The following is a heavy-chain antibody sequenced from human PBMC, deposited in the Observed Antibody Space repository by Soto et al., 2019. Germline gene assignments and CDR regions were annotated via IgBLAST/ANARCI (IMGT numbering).Heavy chain of an antibody. J-gene: IGHJ6*03. Sequence: QLVESGGGVGRPGGSLRLCCEASGFSLDDYVMTWVRQAPGKGLEWGSSIDWTGDNTGYADSVKGRFIICRDKAKNSLFLQMNSLRAEYTAFYYCERMGGLVYYYDMDVCGKGTAVTVSS. D-gene: IGHD6-25*01. CDR1: GFSLDDYV. CDR3: ERMGGLVYYYDMDV. V-gene: IGHV3-20*04. CDR2: IDWTGDNT.